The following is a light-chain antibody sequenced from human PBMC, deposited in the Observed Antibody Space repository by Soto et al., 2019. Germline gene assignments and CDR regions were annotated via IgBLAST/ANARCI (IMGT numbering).Light chain of an antibody. V-gene: IGKV1-5*01. CDR2: DAS. CDR3: QQSYSNPTLT. Sequence: DIHMTQSPSSLSASVGHMFTMTCRGGQSISKWFAWYQQKPGTAPKLLVYDASNLESGVPSRFRGSGSGTEFTLTISSLQTADFANYYCQQSYSNPTLTFGGGTKVDIK. J-gene: IGKJ4*01. CDR1: QSISKW.